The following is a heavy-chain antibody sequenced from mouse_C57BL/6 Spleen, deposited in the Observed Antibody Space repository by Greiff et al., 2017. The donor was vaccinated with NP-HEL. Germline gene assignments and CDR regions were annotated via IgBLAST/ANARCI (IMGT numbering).Heavy chain of an antibody. CDR2: ISSGSSTI. V-gene: IGHV5-17*01. J-gene: IGHJ3*01. D-gene: IGHD2-2*01. Sequence: EVKLVESGGGLVKPGGSLKLSCAASGFTFSDYGMHWVRQAPEKGLEWVAYISSGSSTIYYADTVKGRFTISRDNAKNTLFLQMTSLRSEDTAMYYCARRYGYDGPWFAYWGQGTLVTVSA. CDR1: GFTFSDYG. CDR3: ARRYGYDGPWFAY.